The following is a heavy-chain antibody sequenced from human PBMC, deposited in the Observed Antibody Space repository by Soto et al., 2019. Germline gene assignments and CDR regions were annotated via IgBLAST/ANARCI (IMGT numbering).Heavy chain of an antibody. J-gene: IGHJ4*02. D-gene: IGHD6-19*01. V-gene: IGHV3-23*01. CDR1: GFTFSSYA. CDR3: AKDSFREEEQWLVHSSNY. CDR2: ISGSGGST. Sequence: GGSLRLSCAASGFTFSSYAMSWVRQAPGKGLEWVSAISGSGGSTYYADSVKGRFTISRDNSKNTLYLQMNSLRAEDTAVYYCAKDSFREEEQWLVHSSNYWGQGTLVTVSS.